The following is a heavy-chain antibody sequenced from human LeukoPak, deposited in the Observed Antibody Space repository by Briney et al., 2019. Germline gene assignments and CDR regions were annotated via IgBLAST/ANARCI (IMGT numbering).Heavy chain of an antibody. J-gene: IGHJ4*02. CDR2: LNSDGGTT. D-gene: IGHD2-21*01. CDR1: GFTFGTYL. V-gene: IGHV3-74*01. CDR3: VKYGGDLGVAFDC. Sequence: VGSLRLSCGASGFTFGTYLMHWVRQAPGKGLGWVSGLNSDGGTTTYADSVKGRFTISRDNAKNSLYLQINSLRAEDTAVYYCVKYGGDLGVAFDCWGQGTLVTVSS.